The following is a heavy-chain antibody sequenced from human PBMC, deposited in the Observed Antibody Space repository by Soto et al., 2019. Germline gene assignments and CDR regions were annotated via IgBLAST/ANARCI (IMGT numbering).Heavy chain of an antibody. V-gene: IGHV4-59*01. D-gene: IGHD3-22*01. Sequence: SETLSLTCTVSGVSISRYYWSWIRQPPGKGLEWIGYIYYSGSTNYNPSLKSRVTISVDTSKNQFSLKLSSVTAADTAVYYCARSRGGYFDYWGQGTLVTVS. CDR3: ARSRGGYFDY. J-gene: IGHJ4*02. CDR1: GVSISRYY. CDR2: IYYSGST.